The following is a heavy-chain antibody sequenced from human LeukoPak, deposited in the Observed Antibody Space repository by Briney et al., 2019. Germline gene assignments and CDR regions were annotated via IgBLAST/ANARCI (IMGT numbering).Heavy chain of an antibody. J-gene: IGHJ4*02. CDR1: RFTFSSYT. CDR2: ISYDGNNK. Sequence: GGSLRLSCAASRFTFSSYTMHWVRQAPGKGLEWVAVISYDGNNKYYADSVKGRFTISRDNSKNTLYLQMNSLRAEDTAVYYCARDPALRSDSSSRQYYFDSWGQGTLVTVSS. CDR3: ARDPALRSDSSSRQYYFDS. D-gene: IGHD6-6*01. V-gene: IGHV3-30-3*01.